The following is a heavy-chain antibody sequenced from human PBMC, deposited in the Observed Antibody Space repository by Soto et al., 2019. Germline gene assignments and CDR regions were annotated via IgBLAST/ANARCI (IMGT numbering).Heavy chain of an antibody. CDR2: INHSGST. Sequence: PSETLSLTCAVYGGSFSGYYWSWIRQPPGKGLEWIGEINHSGSTNYNPSLKSRVTISVDTSKNQFSLKLSSVTAADTAVYYCARATGGANWFDPWGQGTLVTVSS. CDR3: ARATGGANWFDP. J-gene: IGHJ5*02. V-gene: IGHV4-34*01. D-gene: IGHD3-10*01. CDR1: GGSFSGYY.